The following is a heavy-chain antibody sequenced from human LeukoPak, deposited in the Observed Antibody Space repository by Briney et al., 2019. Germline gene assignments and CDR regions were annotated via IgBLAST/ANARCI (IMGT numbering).Heavy chain of an antibody. D-gene: IGHD6-13*01. V-gene: IGHV3-66*01. CDR2: IYSGGST. CDR3: ARVGSSWYSYYFDY. Sequence: PGGSLRLSCAASGFTVSSNYMNWVRQAPGKGLEWVSVIYSGGSTYYADSVKGRFTISRDNSKNTLYLQMNSLRAEDTAVYYCARVGSSWYSYYFDYWGQGTLVTVSS. J-gene: IGHJ4*02. CDR1: GFTVSSNY.